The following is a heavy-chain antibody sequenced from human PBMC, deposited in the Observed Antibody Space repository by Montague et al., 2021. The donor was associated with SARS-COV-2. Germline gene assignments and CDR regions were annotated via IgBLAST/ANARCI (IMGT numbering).Heavy chain of an antibody. CDR2: VSGSGDDT. D-gene: IGHD6-19*01. J-gene: IGHJ4*02. V-gene: IGHV3-23*01. CDR3: ARDRQQWLLGSYFDC. Sequence: SLRLSCAASGFTFDSYAMSWVRQAPGKGLQWVSIVSGSGDDTYYADSVKGRSTISRDNSKNTLYLQLNSLRAEDTAVYYCARDRQQWLLGSYFDCWGQGTLVTVSS. CDR1: GFTFDSYA.